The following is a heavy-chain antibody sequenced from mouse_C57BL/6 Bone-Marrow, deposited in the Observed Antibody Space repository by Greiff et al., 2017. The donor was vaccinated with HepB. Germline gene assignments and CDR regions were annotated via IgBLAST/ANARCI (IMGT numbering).Heavy chain of an antibody. CDR3: ARRDSSGYPY. J-gene: IGHJ3*01. D-gene: IGHD3-2*02. V-gene: IGHV1-81*01. CDR1: GYTFTSYG. CDR2: IYPRSGNT. Sequence: VQRVESGAELARPGASVKLSCKASGYTFTSYGISWVKQRTGQGLEWIGEIYPRSGNTYYNEKFKGKATLTADKSSSTAYMELRSLTSEDSAVYFCARRDSSGYPYWGQGTLVTVSA.